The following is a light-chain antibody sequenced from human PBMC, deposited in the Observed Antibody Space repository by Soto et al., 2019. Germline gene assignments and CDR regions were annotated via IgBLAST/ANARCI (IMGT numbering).Light chain of an antibody. J-gene: IGKJ1*01. Sequence: DIQMTQSPSTLSASVGDRFTMTCRASQSISSWLAWYQQKPGKAPKLLIYKASSLESGVPSRFSGSGSGTEFTLTISSLQPDDFATYYCQQYRTFGQGTKVDIK. CDR2: KAS. CDR3: QQYRT. CDR1: QSISSW. V-gene: IGKV1-5*03.